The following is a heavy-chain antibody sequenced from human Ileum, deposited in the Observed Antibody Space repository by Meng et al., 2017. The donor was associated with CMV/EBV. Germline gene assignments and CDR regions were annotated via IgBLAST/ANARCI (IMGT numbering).Heavy chain of an antibody. Sequence: QLHQSGPGLGKPSQTPSLTCDISGDSVSTNNVALNWIRQSPLRGLEWLVRTAYRSKWDYEYSVSVESRITISPDTSKNQFSLHLRSVTPEDTAIYYCARESELLRFAHWGQGTLVTVSS. V-gene: IGHV6-1*01. CDR1: GDSVSTNNVA. D-gene: IGHD6-6*01. CDR2: TAYRSKWDY. J-gene: IGHJ4*02. CDR3: ARESELLRFAH.